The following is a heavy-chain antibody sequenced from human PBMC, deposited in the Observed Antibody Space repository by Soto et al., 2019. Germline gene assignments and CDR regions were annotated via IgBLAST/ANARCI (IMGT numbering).Heavy chain of an antibody. V-gene: IGHV3-23*01. D-gene: IGHD3-22*01. CDR1: GFTFSSYA. Sequence: EVQLLESGGGLVQPGGSLRLSCVASGFTFSSYAMSWVRQAPGKGLEWVSAISGSGSGTYYADSVKGRFTISRDNPKNTLYLQVDSLRAEDTAVYSCAKGLVRFESSGYLAFYWGQGTLVTVSS. CDR2: ISGSGSGT. CDR3: AKGLVRFESSGYLAFY. J-gene: IGHJ4*02.